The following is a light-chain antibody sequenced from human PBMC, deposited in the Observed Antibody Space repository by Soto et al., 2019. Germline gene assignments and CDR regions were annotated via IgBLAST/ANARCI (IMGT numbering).Light chain of an antibody. V-gene: IGKV3-20*01. CDR1: QSVTTR. J-gene: IGKJ5*01. CDR3: QQYGGSPIT. CDR2: GAS. Sequence: IVWTQSPCTLSLSPGERFTLSCMASQSVTTRLAWYQHKPGQAPTLLMSGASNRASGVPVRFSGSGSGTDFTLTITRLEPEDFALYYCQQYGGSPITFGLGTRLEI.